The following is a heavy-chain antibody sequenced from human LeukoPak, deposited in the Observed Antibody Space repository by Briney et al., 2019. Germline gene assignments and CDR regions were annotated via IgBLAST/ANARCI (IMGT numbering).Heavy chain of an antibody. J-gene: IGHJ4*02. D-gene: IGHD2-2*01. CDR1: GFTFSNAW. CDR3: TPTLVVPADYFDY. V-gene: IGHV3-15*01. CDR2: IKSKTDGGTT. Sequence: GGXLRLSCAASGFTFSNAWMSWVGQAPGKGLEWVGRIKSKTDGGTTDYAAPVKGRFTISRDDSKNTLYLQMNSLKTEDTAVYYCTPTLVVPADYFDYWGQGTLVTVSS.